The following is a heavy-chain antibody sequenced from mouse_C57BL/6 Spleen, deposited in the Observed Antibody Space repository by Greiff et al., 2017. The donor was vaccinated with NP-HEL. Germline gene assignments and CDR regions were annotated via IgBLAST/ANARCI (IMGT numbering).Heavy chain of an antibody. CDR3: ARCPGTGDDY. V-gene: IGHV1-26*01. CDR1: GYTFTDYY. D-gene: IGHD4-1*01. J-gene: IGHJ2*01. CDR2: INPNNGGT. Sequence: EVQLQQSGPELVKPGASVKISCKASGYTFTDYYMNWVKQSHGKSLEWIGDINPNNGGTSYNQKFKGKATLTVDKSSSTAYMELRSLTSEDSAVYYCARCPGTGDDYWGQGTTLTVSS.